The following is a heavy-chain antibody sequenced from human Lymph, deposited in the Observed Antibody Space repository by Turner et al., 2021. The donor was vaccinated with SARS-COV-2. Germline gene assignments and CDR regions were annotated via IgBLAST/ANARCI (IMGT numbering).Heavy chain of an antibody. J-gene: IGHJ6*02. V-gene: IGHV3-30*04. D-gene: IGHD3-10*01. CDR2: ISYDGSNK. CDR3: ARYASGGYFYYGMDV. Sequence: VQLVESGGGVVQPGRSLRLSWTAAGFTFSTYAISWVRQAPGKGLERVAVISYDGSNKYYADSVKGRFTISRDNSKNTLYLQMNSLRAEDTAVYYCARYASGGYFYYGMDVWGQGTTVTVSS. CDR1: GFTFSTYA.